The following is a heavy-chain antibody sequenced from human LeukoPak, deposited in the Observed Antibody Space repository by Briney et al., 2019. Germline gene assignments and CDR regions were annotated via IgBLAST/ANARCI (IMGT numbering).Heavy chain of an antibody. D-gene: IGHD3/OR15-3a*01. J-gene: IGHJ4*02. V-gene: IGHV3-15*01. Sequence: PGGSLRLSCAASGFTFSNAWMSWVRQAPGKGLEWVGRIKSNTDGGTIDYAAPVKGRFTISRDDSKNTLYLQMNSLKTEDTAVYYCTTDLLGLVRPRGYWGQGTLVTVSS. CDR3: TTDLLGLVRPRGY. CDR1: GFTFSNAW. CDR2: IKSNTDGGTI.